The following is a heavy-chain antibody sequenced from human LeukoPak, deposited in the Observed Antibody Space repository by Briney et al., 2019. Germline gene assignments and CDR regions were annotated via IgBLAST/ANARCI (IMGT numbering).Heavy chain of an antibody. CDR1: GFTFNYYS. Sequence: GGSLRLSCAASGFTFNYYSMNRVRQAPGKGLEWLSGISPRGGGTYYADSVQGRFTISRDDSKNTLSLQMDSLRVEDTAVYYCARDLAWGAFDYWGQGTLVTVSS. D-gene: IGHD7-27*01. CDR2: ISPRGGGT. J-gene: IGHJ4*02. V-gene: IGHV3-23*01. CDR3: ARDLAWGAFDY.